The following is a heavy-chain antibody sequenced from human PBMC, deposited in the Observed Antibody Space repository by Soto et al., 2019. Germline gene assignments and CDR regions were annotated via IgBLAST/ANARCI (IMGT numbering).Heavy chain of an antibody. Sequence: QVELVQSGAEVKKPGSSVKVSCKASGDTFDIYGFNWVRQAPGEGLEWMGVIIPIFETADYAQKFQVRVSITADKSTSTAYMELGSLTSEDTAVYYCARGGIHFADSSGHAFDSWGQGTLISVTS. J-gene: IGHJ4*02. CDR2: IIPIFETA. CDR1: GDTFDIYG. D-gene: IGHD3-22*01. CDR3: ARGGIHFADSSGHAFDS. V-gene: IGHV1-69*06.